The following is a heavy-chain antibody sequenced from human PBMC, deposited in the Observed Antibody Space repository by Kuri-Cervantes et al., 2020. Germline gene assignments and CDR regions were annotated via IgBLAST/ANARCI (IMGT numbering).Heavy chain of an antibody. CDR1: GGSISSGDYC. V-gene: IGHV4-30-4*01. D-gene: IGHD4-17*01. CDR3: ASMTTGNFDY. CDR2: IYYSGST. J-gene: IGHJ4*02. Sequence: SETLSLTCTVSGGSISSGDYCWSWIRQPPGKGLEWIGYIYYSGSTYYNPSLKSRVTISVDTSKNQFSLKLSSVTAADTAVYYCASMTTGNFDYWGQGTLVTVSS.